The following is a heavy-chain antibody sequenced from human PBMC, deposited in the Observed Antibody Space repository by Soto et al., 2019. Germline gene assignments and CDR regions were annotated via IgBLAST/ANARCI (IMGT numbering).Heavy chain of an antibody. CDR2: IYYSGST. J-gene: IGHJ6*02. D-gene: IGHD2-2*01. CDR3: ARGGGSNHYYYYYYGMDV. V-gene: IGHV4-31*03. CDR1: GGSISSGGHY. Sequence: SETLSLSCTVSGGSISSGGHYWSWIRQHPGKGLEWIGYIYYSGSTYYNPSLKSRVTISVDTSKNQFSLKLSSVTAADTVVYYCARGGGSNHYYYYYYGMDVWGQGTTVTDSS.